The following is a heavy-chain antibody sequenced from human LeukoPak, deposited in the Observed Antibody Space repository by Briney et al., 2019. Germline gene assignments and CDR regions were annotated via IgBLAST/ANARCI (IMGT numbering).Heavy chain of an antibody. V-gene: IGHV3-30*02. Sequence: GGSLRLSCAASGFTFSSYGMHWVRQAPGKGLEGVAFIRYDGSNKYYADSVKGRFTISRDNSKNTLYLQMNSLRAEDTAVYYCAKDGDFMYYDLDHWGQGTLVTVPS. CDR3: AKDGDFMYYDLDH. J-gene: IGHJ4*02. D-gene: IGHD3-3*01. CDR1: GFTFSSYG. CDR2: IRYDGSNK.